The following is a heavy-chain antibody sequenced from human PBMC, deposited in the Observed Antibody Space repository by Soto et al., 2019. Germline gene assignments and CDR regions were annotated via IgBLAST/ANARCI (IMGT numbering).Heavy chain of an antibody. J-gene: IGHJ4*02. Sequence: EVQLLESGGGLVQPGGSLRLSCTASGFTFSSYAMNWVRQAPGKGLEWVSVISGSGGSTYYAESVKGRFTISRDNSKNTLYLQMNSLRAEDTAVYYWASRTSGWYFDYWGQGTLVTVSS. V-gene: IGHV3-23*01. D-gene: IGHD6-19*01. CDR2: ISGSGGST. CDR3: ASRTSGWYFDY. CDR1: GFTFSSYA.